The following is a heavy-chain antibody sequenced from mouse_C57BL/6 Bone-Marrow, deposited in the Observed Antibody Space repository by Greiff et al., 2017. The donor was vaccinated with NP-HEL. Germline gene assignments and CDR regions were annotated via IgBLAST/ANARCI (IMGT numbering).Heavy chain of an antibody. Sequence: QVQLQQPGAELVKPGASVKVSCKASGYTFTSYWMHWVKQRPGQGLEWIGRIHPSDSDTNYNQKFKGKATLTVDKSSSTAYMQLSSLTSEDSAVYYCAIDTTVVATWYSNWYFDVWGTGTTVTVSS. J-gene: IGHJ1*03. V-gene: IGHV1-74*01. CDR3: AIDTTVVATWYSNWYFDV. CDR2: IHPSDSDT. CDR1: GYTFTSYW. D-gene: IGHD1-1*01.